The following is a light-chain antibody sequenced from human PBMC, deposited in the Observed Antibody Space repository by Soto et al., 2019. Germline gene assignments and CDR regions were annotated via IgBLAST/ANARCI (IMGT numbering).Light chain of an antibody. V-gene: IGLV3-21*04. Sequence: SYELTQPPSVSVAPGKTARITCGGNNIGSKSVHWYQQKPGQAPVLVIYYDSDRPSGIPERFSGSNSGNTATLTISRVEAGDEADYYCQVWDSSSAPDVFGTGTKLTVL. CDR2: YDS. CDR1: NIGSKS. J-gene: IGLJ1*01. CDR3: QVWDSSSAPDV.